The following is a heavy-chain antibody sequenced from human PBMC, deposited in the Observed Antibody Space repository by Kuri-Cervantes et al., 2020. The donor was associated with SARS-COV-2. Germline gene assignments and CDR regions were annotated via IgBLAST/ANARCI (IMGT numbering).Heavy chain of an antibody. V-gene: IGHV3-23*01. CDR3: AKGELLWFGEQPSGGMEV. Sequence: GGSLRLSCGASGFSFISYGMSWVRQAPGKGLEWVSAISGSGGSTYYADSVKGRFTISRDNSQNTLYRQMNSLRAEDTAVYYCAKGELLWFGEQPSGGMEVGAKGPRSPSP. CDR2: ISGSGGST. J-gene: IGHJ6*02. CDR1: GFSFISYG. D-gene: IGHD3-10*01.